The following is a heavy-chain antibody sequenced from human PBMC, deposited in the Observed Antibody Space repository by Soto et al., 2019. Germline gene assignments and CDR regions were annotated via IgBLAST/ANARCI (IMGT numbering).Heavy chain of an antibody. V-gene: IGHV1-69*13. CDR2: IIPIFGTA. J-gene: IGHJ3*02. CDR1: GGTFSSYA. D-gene: IGHD3-22*01. CDR3: ATNGGVNYYDSSGYRDAFDI. Sequence: GASVKVSCKASGGTFSSYAISWVRQAPGQGLEWMGGIIPIFGTANYAQKFQGRVTITADESASTAYMELSSLRSEDTAVYYCATNGGVNYYDSSGYRDAFDIWGQGTMVTV.